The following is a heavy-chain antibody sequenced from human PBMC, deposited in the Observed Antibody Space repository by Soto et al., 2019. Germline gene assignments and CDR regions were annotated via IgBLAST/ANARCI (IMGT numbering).Heavy chain of an antibody. CDR3: ARTTYYDSSGYYEKPVPFDY. CDR1: GGSTSSGDYY. Sequence: PSETLSLTCTVSGGSTSSGDYYWSWIRQPPGKGLEWIGYIYYSGSTFYNPSLKSRLTISVDTSKNQFSLRLSSVTAADTAVYYCARTTYYDSSGYYEKPVPFDYWGQGTLVTVSS. CDR2: IYYSGST. D-gene: IGHD3-22*01. J-gene: IGHJ4*02. V-gene: IGHV4-30-4*01.